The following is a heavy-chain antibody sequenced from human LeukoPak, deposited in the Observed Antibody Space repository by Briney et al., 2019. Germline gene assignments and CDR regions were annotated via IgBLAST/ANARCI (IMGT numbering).Heavy chain of an antibody. D-gene: IGHD5/OR15-5a*01. CDR2: TSGDGITT. CDR3: ARDHVYGGADY. V-gene: IGHV3-43*02. Sequence: GGSLRLSCAASGFTFHNYAIHWVRQAPGKGLEWVSLTSGDGITTYFADSVKGRFTISRDNSKSSLFLQMNSMRTEDTALYYCARDHVYGGADYWGQGTLVTVSS. CDR1: GFTFHNYA. J-gene: IGHJ4*02.